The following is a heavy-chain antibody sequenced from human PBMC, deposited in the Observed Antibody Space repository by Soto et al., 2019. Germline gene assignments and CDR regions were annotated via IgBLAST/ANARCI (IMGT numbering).Heavy chain of an antibody. CDR1: GYTFTSSG. D-gene: IGHD2-2*02. J-gene: IGHJ3*02. V-gene: IGHV1-18*01. CDR2: ISGYNGNT. Sequence: ASVKVSCKPSGYTFTSSGISWVRQAPGQGLEWMGWISGYNGNTNYAQKFRGRVTMTTDTSTTTAYMEVRSLRADDTAVYYCARAPGYCNSTICYIDTFDIWGQGTKVTASS. CDR3: ARAPGYCNSTICYIDTFDI.